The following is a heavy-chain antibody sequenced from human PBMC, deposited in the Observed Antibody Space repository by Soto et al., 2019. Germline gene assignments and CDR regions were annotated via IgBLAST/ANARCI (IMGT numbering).Heavy chain of an antibody. V-gene: IGHV4-34*01. J-gene: IGHJ3*02. CDR1: GGSFSGYY. CDR3: ARTGYNSGWYKAAFDI. Sequence: SETLSLTCAVYGGSFSGYYRSWIRQPPGEGLEWIGEINHSGSTNYNPSLKSRVTISVDTSKNQFSLKLSSVTAADTAVYYCARTGYNSGWYKAAFDIWGQGTMVTVSS. D-gene: IGHD6-19*01. CDR2: INHSGST.